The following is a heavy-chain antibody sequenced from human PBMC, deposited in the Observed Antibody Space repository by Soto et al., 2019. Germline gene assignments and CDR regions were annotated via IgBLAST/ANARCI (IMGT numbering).Heavy chain of an antibody. CDR1: GGSISSYY. J-gene: IGHJ6*02. V-gene: IGHV4-59*08. CDR3: ARRGYGSGSHGYGMDV. Sequence: PSETLSLTCTVSGGSISSYYWSWIRQPPGKGLEWIGYIYYSGSTNYNPSLKSRVTISVDTSKNQFSLKLSSVTAADTAVYYCARRGYGSGSHGYGMDVWGQGTTVT. CDR2: IYYSGST. D-gene: IGHD3-10*01.